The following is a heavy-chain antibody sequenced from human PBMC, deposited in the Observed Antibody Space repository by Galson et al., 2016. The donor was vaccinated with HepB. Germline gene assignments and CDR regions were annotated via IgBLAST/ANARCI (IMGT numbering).Heavy chain of an antibody. CDR2: ISFDGNNK. J-gene: IGHJ4*02. V-gene: IGHV3-30*03. CDR3: ARDPGWESIPEGTSDY. CDR1: GFTFNKYD. Sequence: SLRLSCAASGFTFNKYDIHWVRQAPGKGLEWVALISFDGNNKYYADSMQGRFTISRDNSKNTLYLQMNSLRAEDTAVYYCARDPGWESIPEGTSDYWGQGTLVTVSS. D-gene: IGHD1-26*01.